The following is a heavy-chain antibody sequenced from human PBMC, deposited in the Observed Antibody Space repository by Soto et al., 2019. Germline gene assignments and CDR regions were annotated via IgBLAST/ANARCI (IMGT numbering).Heavy chain of an antibody. V-gene: IGHV1-69*04. CDR2: IIPILGTA. CDR3: ARALRDGYNYDLAY. D-gene: IGHD5-12*01. CDR1: GYTFTSYA. Sequence: ASVKVSCKASGYTFTSYAMHWVRQAPGQGLEWMGRIIPILGTANYAQKFQGRVTITADKSTSTAYMELSSLRSEDTAVYYCARALRDGYNYDLAYWGQGTLVTVSS. J-gene: IGHJ4*02.